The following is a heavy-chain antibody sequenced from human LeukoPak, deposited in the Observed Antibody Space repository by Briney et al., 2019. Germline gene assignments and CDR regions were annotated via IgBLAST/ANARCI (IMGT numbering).Heavy chain of an antibody. J-gene: IGHJ4*02. Sequence: GGSLRLSCAASGFTINNNYMNWVRQAPGKGLEWVSVIYSDGSTFYADSVKGRFTISRDDSRNTLFLQMNSLRAEDTAVYYCASRATVTTSLYFDYWGQGTLVTVSS. V-gene: IGHV3-53*01. CDR3: ASRATVTTSLYFDY. D-gene: IGHD4-17*01. CDR1: GFTINNNY. CDR2: IYSDGST.